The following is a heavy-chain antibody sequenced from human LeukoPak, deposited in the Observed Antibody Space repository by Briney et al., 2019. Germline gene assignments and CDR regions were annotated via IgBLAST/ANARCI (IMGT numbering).Heavy chain of an antibody. D-gene: IGHD4-11*01. Sequence: GGSLRLSCAASGFSFSNYGMNWVRQAPGKGLEWVSGITGNGGTTYYADSVKGRFTISRDNARNSLYLQMNSLRAGDTAVYYCARGYSNYGYAFDIWGQGTMVTVSS. V-gene: IGHV3-23*01. J-gene: IGHJ3*02. CDR1: GFSFSNYG. CDR2: ITGNGGTT. CDR3: ARGYSNYGYAFDI.